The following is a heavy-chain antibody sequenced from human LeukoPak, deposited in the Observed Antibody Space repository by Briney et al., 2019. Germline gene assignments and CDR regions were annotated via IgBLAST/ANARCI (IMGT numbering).Heavy chain of an antibody. D-gene: IGHD1-26*01. CDR3: AKEGPHRGSYYLNFDY. J-gene: IGHJ4*02. Sequence: GGSLRLSCAPSGFTFSGYWMHWVRQPPGKGLVWVSRINSDGSSTSYADSVKGRFTISRDNAKNTLYLQMNSLRAEDTAIYYCAKEGPHRGSYYLNFDYWGQGTLVTVSS. V-gene: IGHV3-74*01. CDR2: INSDGSST. CDR1: GFTFSGYW.